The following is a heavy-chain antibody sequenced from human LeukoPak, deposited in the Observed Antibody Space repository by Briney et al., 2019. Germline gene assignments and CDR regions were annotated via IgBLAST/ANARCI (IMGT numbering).Heavy chain of an antibody. J-gene: IGHJ6*03. Sequence: GGSLRLSCAASAFTFNNYAVSWVRQAPGQGLEWVSTISGRGGITYYADSVKGRFTISRDNSENTVFLQMSSLRVDDTAVYYCAKALRETHRPVYSYYYMDVWGKGTTVTVSS. CDR3: AKALRETHRPVYSYYYMDV. CDR1: AFTFNNYA. CDR2: ISGRGGIT. D-gene: IGHD2-21*01. V-gene: IGHV3-23*01.